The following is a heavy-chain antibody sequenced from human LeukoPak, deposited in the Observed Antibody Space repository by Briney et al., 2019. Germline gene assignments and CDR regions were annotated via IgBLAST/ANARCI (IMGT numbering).Heavy chain of an antibody. J-gene: IGHJ4*02. CDR1: GGTFSSYA. D-gene: IGHD5-24*01. V-gene: IGHV1-69*04. CDR2: IIPILGIA. Sequence: GASVKVSCKASGGTFSSYATSWVRQATGQGLEWMGRIIPILGIANYAQKFQGRVTITADKSTSTAYMELSSLRSEDTAVYYCARKGAGRDGYNVDYWGQGTLVTVSS. CDR3: ARKGAGRDGYNVDY.